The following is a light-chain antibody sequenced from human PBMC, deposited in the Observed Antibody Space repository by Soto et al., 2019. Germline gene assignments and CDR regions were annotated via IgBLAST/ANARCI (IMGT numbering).Light chain of an antibody. V-gene: IGKV1-6*01. CDR2: GTS. J-gene: IGKJ1*01. CDR3: LQDYSYPRT. CDR1: QAIRTE. Sequence: AIQMTQSPSSLSASVGDRVIITCRASQAIRTELGWYQQRPGKAPKLLIYGTSNLQSGVPSWFSGSGSGTDFTLTINGLQPEDFATYYCLQDYSYPRTFGQGTKVDVK.